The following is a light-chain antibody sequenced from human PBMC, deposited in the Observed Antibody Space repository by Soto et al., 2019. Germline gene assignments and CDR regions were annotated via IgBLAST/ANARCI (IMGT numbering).Light chain of an antibody. CDR3: SSHTFTTIL. Sequence: QSALTQPASVSGSPGQSITISCTGTASDVGAYNRVCWYQQYPGKAPKLIIYEVSNRPLAVSNRFSGSKSGNTASLTISGLQPEDEADYYCSSHTFTTILFGGGTKLTVL. CDR2: EVS. V-gene: IGLV2-14*01. CDR1: ASDVGAYNR. J-gene: IGLJ2*01.